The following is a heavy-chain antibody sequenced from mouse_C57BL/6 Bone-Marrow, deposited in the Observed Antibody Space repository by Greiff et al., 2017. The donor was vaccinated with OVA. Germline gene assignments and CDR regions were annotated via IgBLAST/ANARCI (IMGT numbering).Heavy chain of an antibody. CDR3: ARRYYSGFAY. J-gene: IGHJ3*01. V-gene: IGHV5-17*01. D-gene: IGHD1-1*01. CDR1: GFTFSDYG. CDR2: ISSGSSTI. Sequence: DVMLVESGGGLVKPGGSLKLSCAASGFTFSDYGMHWVRQAPEKGLEWVAYISSGSSTIYYADTVKGRFTISRDNAKNTLFLQMTSLRSEDTAMYYCARRYYSGFAYWGQGTLVTVSA.